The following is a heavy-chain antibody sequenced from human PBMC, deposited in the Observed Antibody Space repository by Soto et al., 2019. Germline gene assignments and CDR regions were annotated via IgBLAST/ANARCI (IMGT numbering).Heavy chain of an antibody. V-gene: IGHV1-69*01. J-gene: IGHJ6*02. CDR1: GYTFSSYA. Sequence: QVQLVQSGAEVKKPGASVKVSCKASGYTFSSYAISWVRQAPGQGLEWMGGIIPISDTTNYAQKFQGRVTITADESTSTAYRERSRLLSEDTAVYYCGRSHVRITSLEIYYYNYDSMACWGQGTRVTVSS. D-gene: IGHD2-2*01. CDR3: GRSHVRITSLEIYYYNYDSMAC. CDR2: IIPISDTT.